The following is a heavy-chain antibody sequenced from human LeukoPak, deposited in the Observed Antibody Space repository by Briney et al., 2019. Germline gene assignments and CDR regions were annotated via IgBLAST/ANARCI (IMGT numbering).Heavy chain of an antibody. CDR3: AKGLAVNRIDY. J-gene: IGHJ4*02. CDR1: GYTFTSYD. D-gene: IGHD4-17*01. CDR2: MNPNSGNT. Sequence: GASVKVSCKASGYTFTSYDINWVRQATGQGLEWMGWMNPNSGNTGYAQKFQGRATMTRNTSISTAYMELSSLRSEDTAVYYCAKGLAVNRIDYWGQGTLVTVSS. V-gene: IGHV1-8*01.